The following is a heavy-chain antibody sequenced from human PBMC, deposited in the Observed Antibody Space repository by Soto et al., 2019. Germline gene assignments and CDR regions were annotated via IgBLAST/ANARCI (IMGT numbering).Heavy chain of an antibody. J-gene: IGHJ6*02. D-gene: IGHD3-3*01. Sequence: GASVKVSCKASGGTFSSYAISWVRQAPGQGLEWMGGIIPILGTANYAQKFQGRVTITADESTSTAYMELSSLRSEDTAVYYCARDGGYDFWSGYTREVYYYYGMDVWGQGTTVTVSS. V-gene: IGHV1-69*13. CDR1: GGTFSSYA. CDR3: ARDGGYDFWSGYTREVYYYYGMDV. CDR2: IIPILGTA.